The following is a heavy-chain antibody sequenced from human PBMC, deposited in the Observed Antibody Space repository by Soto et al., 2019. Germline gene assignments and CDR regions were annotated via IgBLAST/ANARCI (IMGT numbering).Heavy chain of an antibody. D-gene: IGHD4-17*01. CDR2: INAGNGNT. V-gene: IGHV1-3*01. Sequence: QVQLVQSGAEVKKPGASVKVSCKASGYTFTSYAMHWVRQAPGQRLEWMGWINAGNGNTKYSQKFQGRVTITRDTSASTAYMELSSLRSEDTAVYFCARTVGYYYGMDVWGQGTTVTVSS. J-gene: IGHJ6*02. CDR1: GYTFTSYA. CDR3: ARTVGYYYGMDV.